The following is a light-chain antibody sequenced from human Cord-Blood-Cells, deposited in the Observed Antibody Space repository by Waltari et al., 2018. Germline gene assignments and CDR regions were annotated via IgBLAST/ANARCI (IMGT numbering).Light chain of an antibody. Sequence: HSALNQPRSVSGSPGPSVTIYCTGTSSDVGGYHYVSWYQQHLGKAPKLLIYDVSKRPSWVPDRFSGSKSGNTASLTISGLQAEDEADDYCCSYAGSYTWVFGGGTKRTVL. V-gene: IGLV2-11*01. CDR2: DVS. CDR1: SSDVGGYHY. J-gene: IGLJ3*02. CDR3: CSYAGSYTWV.